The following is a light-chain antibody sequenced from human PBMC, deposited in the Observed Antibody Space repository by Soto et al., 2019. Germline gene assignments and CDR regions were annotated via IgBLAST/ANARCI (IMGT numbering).Light chain of an antibody. CDR1: SSDVGGYNY. V-gene: IGLV2-14*01. CDR3: SAYTSSSTLRV. CDR2: EVS. Sequence: QSALTQPASVSGSPGQSITISCTGTSSDVGGYNYVSWYQQHPGKAPKLMIYEVSNRPPGVSNRFSGSKSGNTASLTISGLQAEDEADYYCSAYTSSSTLRVFGTGTKLTVL. J-gene: IGLJ1*01.